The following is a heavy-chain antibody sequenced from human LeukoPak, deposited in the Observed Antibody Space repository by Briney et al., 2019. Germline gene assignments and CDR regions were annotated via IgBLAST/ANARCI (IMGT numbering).Heavy chain of an antibody. Sequence: SETLSLTCAVYGGSFSGYYWSWIRQPPGKGLEWIGEINHSGSTNYNPSLKSRVTISVDTSKNQFSLKLSSVTAADTAVYYCARGRDRYPFAYWGQGTLVTVSS. D-gene: IGHD2-2*02. CDR2: INHSGST. V-gene: IGHV4-34*01. J-gene: IGHJ4*02. CDR3: ARGRDRYPFAY. CDR1: GGSFSGYY.